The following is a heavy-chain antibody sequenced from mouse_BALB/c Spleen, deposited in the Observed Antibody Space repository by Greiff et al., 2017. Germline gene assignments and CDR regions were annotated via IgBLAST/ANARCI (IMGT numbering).Heavy chain of an antibody. CDR1: GYSITSDYA. J-gene: IGHJ4*01. Sequence: EVQRVESGPGLVKPSQSLSLTCTVTGYSITSDYAWNWIRQFPGNKLEWMGYISYSGSTSYNPSLKSRISITRDTSKNQFFLQLNSVTTEDTATYYCARLGAMDYWGQGTSVTVSA. V-gene: IGHV3-2*02. CDR2: ISYSGST. CDR3: ARLGAMDY.